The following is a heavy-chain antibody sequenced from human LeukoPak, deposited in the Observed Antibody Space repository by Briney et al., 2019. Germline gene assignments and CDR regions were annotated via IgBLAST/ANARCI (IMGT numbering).Heavy chain of an antibody. CDR2: IIPIFGTA. Sequence: SVKVSCKASGGTFSSYAISWVRQAPGQGLEWMGGIIPIFGTANYAQKIQGRVTITTDESTSTAYMELSSLRSEDTAVYYCAREPPQSSSGWYNWFDPWGQGTLVTVSS. CDR1: GGTFSSYA. V-gene: IGHV1-69*05. J-gene: IGHJ5*02. D-gene: IGHD6-19*01. CDR3: AREPPQSSSGWYNWFDP.